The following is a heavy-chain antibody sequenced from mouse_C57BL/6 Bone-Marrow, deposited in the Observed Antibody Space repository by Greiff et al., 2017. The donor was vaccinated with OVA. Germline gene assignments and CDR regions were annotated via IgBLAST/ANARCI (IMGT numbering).Heavy chain of an antibody. V-gene: IGHV1-81*01. CDR1: GYTFTSYG. Sequence: QVQLQQSGAELARPGASVKLSCKASGYTFTSYGISWVKQRPGQGLEWIGEIYPRSGNTYYNEKFKGKATLTADKSSSTAYMELRSLTSEDSAVYVCSRGYGSSYVRYFDVWGTGTTVTVSA. CDR2: IYPRSGNT. D-gene: IGHD1-1*01. CDR3: SRGYGSSYVRYFDV. J-gene: IGHJ1*03.